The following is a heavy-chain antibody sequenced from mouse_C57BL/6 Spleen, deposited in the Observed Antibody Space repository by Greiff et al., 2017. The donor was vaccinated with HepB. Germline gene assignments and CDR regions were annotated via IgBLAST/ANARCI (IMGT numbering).Heavy chain of an antibody. Sequence: QVQLQQPGAELVKPGASVKMSCKASGYTFTSYWITWVKQRPGQGLEWIGDIYPGSGSTNYNEKFKSKATLTVDTSSSTAYMQLSSLTSEDSAVYYGARRDLTTVVEGDFDYWGQGTTLTVSS. CDR1: GYTFTSYW. CDR3: ARRDLTTVVEGDFDY. D-gene: IGHD1-1*01. CDR2: IYPGSGST. V-gene: IGHV1-55*01. J-gene: IGHJ2*01.